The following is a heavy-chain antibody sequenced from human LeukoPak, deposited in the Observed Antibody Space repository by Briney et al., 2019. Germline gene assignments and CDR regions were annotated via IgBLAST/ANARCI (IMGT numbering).Heavy chain of an antibody. CDR2: IYNSGST. D-gene: IGHD2-15*01. CDR3: ARKWWQQSTRNWFDP. J-gene: IGHJ5*02. V-gene: IGHV4-39*01. Sequence: SETLSLTCSVSGGSISSSTYXWGWIXQPPGXXXXXXXXIYNSGSTYYNPSLKSRVTISVDTSKNQFSLKLSSVTAADTAVYYCARKWWQQSTRNWFDPWGQGTLVTVSS. CDR1: GGSISSSTYX.